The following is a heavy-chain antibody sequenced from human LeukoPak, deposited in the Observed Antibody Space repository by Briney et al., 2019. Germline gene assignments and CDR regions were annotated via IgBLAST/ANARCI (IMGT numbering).Heavy chain of an antibody. CDR3: ARDLVTVTKGFDI. CDR1: ADSFSSYY. CDR2: ISYIGST. Sequence: SETLSLTCAVSADSFSSYYWTWIRQPPGKGLEWIGYISYIGSTNYNPSLKSRVTISIDTSKNQFSLRLSSVTAADTAVYYCARDLVTVTKGFDIWGQGTMVSVSS. D-gene: IGHD4-17*01. V-gene: IGHV4-59*01. J-gene: IGHJ3*02.